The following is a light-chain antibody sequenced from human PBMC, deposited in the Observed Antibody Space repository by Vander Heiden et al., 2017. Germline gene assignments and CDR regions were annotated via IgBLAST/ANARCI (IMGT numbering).Light chain of an antibody. CDR3: QQYNDWPYT. J-gene: IGKJ2*01. Sequence: EIVMTQSPATLSVSPGGRATLSCRASQSVSSDLAWYQQKPGQAPRLLIYGASTRATGIPGRFSGGGSGTEFSLTISSLQSEDFAVYYCQQYNDWPYTFGQGTKLEIK. CDR2: GAS. V-gene: IGKV3-15*01. CDR1: QSVSSD.